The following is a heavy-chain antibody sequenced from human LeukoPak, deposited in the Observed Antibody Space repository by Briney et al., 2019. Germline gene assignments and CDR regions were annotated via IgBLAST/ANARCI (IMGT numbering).Heavy chain of an antibody. Sequence: GGSLRLSCAASGFTFSSYGMHWVRQAPGKGLEWVAVMSYDGSNKYYADSVKGRFTISRDNSKNTLYPQMNSLRAEDTAVYYCAKDALKYSSSPDYWGQGTLVTVSS. CDR2: MSYDGSNK. J-gene: IGHJ4*02. V-gene: IGHV3-30*18. D-gene: IGHD6-6*01. CDR1: GFTFSSYG. CDR3: AKDALKYSSSPDY.